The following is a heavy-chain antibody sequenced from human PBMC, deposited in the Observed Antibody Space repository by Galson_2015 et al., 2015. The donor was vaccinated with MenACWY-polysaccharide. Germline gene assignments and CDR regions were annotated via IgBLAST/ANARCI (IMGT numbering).Heavy chain of an antibody. CDR1: GYTFTSYD. J-gene: IGHJ4*02. CDR3: ASTKAGTHYFEY. V-gene: IGHV1-8*01. CDR2: MNPNSGNT. Sequence: SGYTFTSYDINWVRQATGQGLEWMGWMNPNSGNTGYAQKFQGRVTMTRNTSINTAYMELSGLTSEDTAVYYCASTKAGTHYFEYWGQGTLATVSS. D-gene: IGHD6-19*01.